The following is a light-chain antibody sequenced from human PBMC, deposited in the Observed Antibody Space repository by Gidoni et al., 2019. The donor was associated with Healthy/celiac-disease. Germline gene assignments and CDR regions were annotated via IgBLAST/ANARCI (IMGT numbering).Light chain of an antibody. Sequence: QAGLTQPPAVSKGLRQTATPTCTGNSNNVGNQGAAWLQQHQGHPPKLLSYRNNNRPSGISERLSASRSGNTASLTIPGLQPEDEADYYCSAWDSSLSAVVFGGGTKLTVL. CDR1: SNNVGNQG. CDR3: SAWDSSLSAVV. V-gene: IGLV10-54*01. CDR2: RNN. J-gene: IGLJ2*01.